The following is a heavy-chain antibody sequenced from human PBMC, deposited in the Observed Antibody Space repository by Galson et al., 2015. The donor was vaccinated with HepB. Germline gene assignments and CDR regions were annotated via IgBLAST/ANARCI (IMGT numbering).Heavy chain of an antibody. CDR2: IRSKGYGGTT. Sequence: SLRLSCAAGGFSFGDYAMSWFRQAPGKGLEWLGFIRSKGYGGTTAYAASVRGRVSISRDDSKSTAYLQVNSLKIQDTGVYYCARDPPRTTGLEPHDAFDFWGQGTMVTVSS. V-gene: IGHV3-49*03. J-gene: IGHJ3*01. CDR3: ARDPPRTTGLEPHDAFDF. D-gene: IGHD4-17*01. CDR1: GFSFGDYA.